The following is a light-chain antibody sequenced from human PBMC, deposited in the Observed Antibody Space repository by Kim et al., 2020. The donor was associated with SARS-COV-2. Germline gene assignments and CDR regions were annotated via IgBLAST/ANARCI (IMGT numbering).Light chain of an antibody. CDR3: QQYHTLRT. CDR1: RSITTNH. CDR2: GAS. V-gene: IGKV3-20*01. J-gene: IGKJ1*01. Sequence: WAPGERTTPSGRASRSITTNHLAWYQNKRSQCPRLLIYGASSRATDIPDRFSGSGSGTDFTLTISRLEPEDFAVYYCQQYHTLRTFGQGTKVDIK.